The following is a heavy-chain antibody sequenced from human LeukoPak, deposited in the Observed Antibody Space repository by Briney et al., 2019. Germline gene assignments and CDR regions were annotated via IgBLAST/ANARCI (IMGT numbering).Heavy chain of an antibody. Sequence: GGSLRLSCAASGFTFSNAWMSWVRQAPGKGLEWVGRIKSKTDGGTTDYAAPVKGRFTISRDDSKNTLYLQMNSLRAEDTAMYYCARDRSGDDDFWSGYYTNYFDPWGQGTLVTVSS. D-gene: IGHD3-3*01. CDR2: IKSKTDGGTT. CDR3: ARDRSGDDDFWSGYYTNYFDP. V-gene: IGHV3-15*01. J-gene: IGHJ5*02. CDR1: GFTFSNAW.